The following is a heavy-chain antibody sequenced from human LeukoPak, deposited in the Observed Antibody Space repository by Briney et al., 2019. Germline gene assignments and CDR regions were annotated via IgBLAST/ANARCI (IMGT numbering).Heavy chain of an antibody. J-gene: IGHJ2*01. CDR1: GGTFSNYA. Sequence: SVKVSCKASGGTFSNYATTWVRQAPGQGLEWMGGIIPIFGTTNYAQKFQGRVTITADKSTSTAYMELSSLRSEDTAVYYCARDSGDYGVPYFDLWGRGTLVTVSS. D-gene: IGHD4-17*01. CDR2: IIPIFGTT. CDR3: ARDSGDYGVPYFDL. V-gene: IGHV1-69*06.